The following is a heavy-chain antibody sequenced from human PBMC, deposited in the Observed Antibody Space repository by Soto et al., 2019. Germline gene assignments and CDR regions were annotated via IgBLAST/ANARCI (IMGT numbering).Heavy chain of an antibody. V-gene: IGHV1-3*01. CDR1: GGTFSSYI. J-gene: IGHJ4*02. CDR3: ATDSGSYWAFDY. CDR2: INAANGNT. Sequence: GASVKVSCKSYGGTFSSYIFSWVRQAPGQRLEWLGWINAANGNTKYSQKFQGRITITRDTSASTTYMELSSLTSEDTAVYYCATDSGSYWAFDYWGQGALVTVSS. D-gene: IGHD1-26*01.